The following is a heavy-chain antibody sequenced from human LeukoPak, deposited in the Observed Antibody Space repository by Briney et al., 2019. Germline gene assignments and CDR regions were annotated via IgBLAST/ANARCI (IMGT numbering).Heavy chain of an antibody. CDR3: AKHNAYDSSGYSYHFDS. CDR1: GFTCSSYA. D-gene: IGHD3-22*01. Sequence: HPGGSLRLSCAASGFTCSSYAMSWVRQGPGKGLEWVSAISGSGGSTYYADSVKGRFTISRDHSKSTLYLQMNSLRAEDTAVYYCAKHNAYDSSGYSYHFDSWGQGTLVTVSS. CDR2: ISGSGGST. J-gene: IGHJ4*02. V-gene: IGHV3-23*01.